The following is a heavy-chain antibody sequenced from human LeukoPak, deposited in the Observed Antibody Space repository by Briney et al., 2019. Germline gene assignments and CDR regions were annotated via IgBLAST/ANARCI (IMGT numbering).Heavy chain of an antibody. D-gene: IGHD6-6*01. J-gene: IGHJ4*02. V-gene: IGHV4-59*08. Sequence: SETLSLTCTVSGGXISSYYCSWIRQPPGKGLEWIGYIFYSGSTNYNPSLKSRITISVDTSKNQFSLKVSSVTAADTAVYYCARHLLSSSGYYFDYWGQGTLVTVSS. CDR1: GGXISSYY. CDR2: IFYSGST. CDR3: ARHLLSSSGYYFDY.